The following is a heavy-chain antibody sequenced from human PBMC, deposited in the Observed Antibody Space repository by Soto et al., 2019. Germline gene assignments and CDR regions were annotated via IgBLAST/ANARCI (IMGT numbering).Heavy chain of an antibody. V-gene: IGHV1-46*01. Sequence: QVQLVQSGAEVQKPGASVKVSCKASGYTFTDYYIHWLRQAPGQGLEWIGIINSADGDTHYAQRFRDRVTITRETSTTTLFMELSSLGTEDTAIYYCAIDTRGWEYGSNLDYWGQVTLFTVSS. CDR2: INSADGDT. J-gene: IGHJ4*02. D-gene: IGHD1-26*01. CDR3: AIDTRGWEYGSNLDY. CDR1: GYTFTDYY.